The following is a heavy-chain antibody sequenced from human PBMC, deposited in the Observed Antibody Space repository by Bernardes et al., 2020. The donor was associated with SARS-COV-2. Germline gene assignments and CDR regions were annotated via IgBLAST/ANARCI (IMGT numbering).Heavy chain of an antibody. Sequence: SLRLSCAASGFIFSRYAMSWVRQTPGKGLEWVSAISGGGGTTFYADSVKGRFTISRDNSNNTLYLQMNSLGVDDTAVYYCAKDALSNGFYYFDYWGQGTLVTVSS. CDR3: AKDALSNGFYYFDY. V-gene: IGHV3-23*01. D-gene: IGHD3-22*01. J-gene: IGHJ4*02. CDR1: GFIFSRYA. CDR2: ISGGGGTT.